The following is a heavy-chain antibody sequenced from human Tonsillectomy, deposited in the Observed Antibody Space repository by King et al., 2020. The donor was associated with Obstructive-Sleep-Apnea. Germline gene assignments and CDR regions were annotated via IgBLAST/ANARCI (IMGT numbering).Heavy chain of an antibody. Sequence: QLQESGPGLVKPSGTLSLTCAVSGGSISSSNWWSWVRQAPEKGLEWIGESYHSGSTNYNPSLKSRVTISVDKSKNQFSLGLSSVTAADTAVYYCARGGRWLVSNGFDCWGQGTLVTVSS. V-gene: IGHV4-4*02. J-gene: IGHJ4*02. CDR3: ARGGRWLVSNGFDC. CDR2: SYHSGST. D-gene: IGHD6-19*01. CDR1: GGSISSSNW.